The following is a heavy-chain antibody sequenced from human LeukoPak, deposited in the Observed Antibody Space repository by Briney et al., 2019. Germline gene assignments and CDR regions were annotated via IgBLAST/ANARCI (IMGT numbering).Heavy chain of an antibody. D-gene: IGHD6-13*01. V-gene: IGHV3-23*01. J-gene: IGHJ4*02. CDR2: ISGSGGST. CDR1: GFTFSSYA. CDR3: AKGGAGGSSSWYGDY. Sequence: GGSLRLSCAASGFTFSSYAMTWVRQAPGKGLEWVSAISGSGGSTYYADSVKGRFTISRDNAKNSLYLQMNSLRTEDTALYYCAKGGAGGSSSWYGDYWGQGTLVTVSS.